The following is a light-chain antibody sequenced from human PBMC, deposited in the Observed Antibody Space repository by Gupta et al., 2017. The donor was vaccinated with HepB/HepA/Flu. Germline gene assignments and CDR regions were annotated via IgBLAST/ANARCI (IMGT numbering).Light chain of an antibody. CDR2: AAS. CDR3: QQSYS. CDR1: QRISSY. J-gene: IGKJ2*01. Sequence: DIQMTQSPSSLSASVGDRVTITCRASQRISSYINWYQQTPGTAPKLLIYAASSLQSRVPSRCSGSGSQTDLPLTISSLQPEDFAPYYCQQSYSFGQGTKLEIK. V-gene: IGKV1-39*01.